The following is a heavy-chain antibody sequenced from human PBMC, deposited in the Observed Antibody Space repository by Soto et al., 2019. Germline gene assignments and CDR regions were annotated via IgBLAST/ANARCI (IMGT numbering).Heavy chain of an antibody. CDR3: VSYRGAFYFDH. CDR1: GGSMSSNY. Sequence: SETLSLTCTVSGGSMSSNYWSWIRQSPGKGLEWIGFVYYGGTNYNPSFESRVTMSVDTPKNQFSLELSSVTAADTAVYYCVSYRGAFYFDHQGQGALVTVSS. V-gene: IGHV4-59*01. J-gene: IGHJ4*02. D-gene: IGHD4-4*01. CDR2: VYYGGT.